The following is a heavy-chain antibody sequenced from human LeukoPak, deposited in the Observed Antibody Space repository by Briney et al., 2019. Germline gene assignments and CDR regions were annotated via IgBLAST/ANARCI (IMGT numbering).Heavy chain of an antibody. V-gene: IGHV1-18*01. CDR2: ISAYNGNT. CDR1: GYTFTSYG. CDR3: ARGQEGIAAAGDTSYYFDY. Sequence: ASVKVSCKVSGYTFTSYGISWVRQAPGQGLEWMGWISAYNGNTNYAQKLQGRVTMTTDTSTSTACMELRSLRSDDTAVYYCARGQEGIAAAGDTSYYFDYWGQGTLVTVSS. D-gene: IGHD6-13*01. J-gene: IGHJ4*02.